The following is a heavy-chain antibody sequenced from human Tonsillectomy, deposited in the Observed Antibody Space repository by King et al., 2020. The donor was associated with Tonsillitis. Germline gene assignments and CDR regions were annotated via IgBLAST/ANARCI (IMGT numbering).Heavy chain of an antibody. CDR2: ISYDGSNK. CDR1: GFTFSNYD. D-gene: IGHD2-15*01. J-gene: IGHJ6*02. Sequence: VQLVESGGGVDQPGRSLRLSCAASGFTFSNYDMHWVSQAPGKGLEWVAVISYDGSNKYYAESVKGRFTISRDNSKNTLFLQMNSLRVEDTAVDYCTRGDYCSGGICHFYGMDVWGQGTTVTVSS. V-gene: IGHV3-33*05. CDR3: TRGDYCSGGICHFYGMDV.